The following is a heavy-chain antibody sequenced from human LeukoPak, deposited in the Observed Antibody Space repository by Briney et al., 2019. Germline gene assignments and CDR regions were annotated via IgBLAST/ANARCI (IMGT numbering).Heavy chain of an antibody. CDR2: IIPILGIA. Sequence: SVKVSCKASGGTFSSYAISWVRQAPGQGLEWMGRIIPILGIANYAQKFQGRVTITADKSTSTAYMELSSLRSEDTAVYYCARDQDDYGGNSFDYWGQGTLVTVSS. CDR3: ARDQDDYGGNSFDY. D-gene: IGHD4-23*01. J-gene: IGHJ4*02. CDR1: GGTFSSYA. V-gene: IGHV1-69*04.